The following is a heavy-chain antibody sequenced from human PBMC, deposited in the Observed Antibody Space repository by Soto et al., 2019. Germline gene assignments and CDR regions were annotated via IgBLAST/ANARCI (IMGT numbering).Heavy chain of an antibody. V-gene: IGHV4-4*07. CDR2: ISINGNS. CDR1: GGSITDYS. J-gene: IGHJ4*02. Sequence: QVQVKESGPGLVKPSETLSLTCTVSGGSITDYSWSWIRQSAGKGLEWLGRISINGNSHYHPSLRRRGNMAVEAFKKPFPLNLRSVAAADQAVYFRARRRGDNWNYGGDWGQGTLVTVSS. CDR3: ARRRGDNWNYGGD. D-gene: IGHD1-7*01.